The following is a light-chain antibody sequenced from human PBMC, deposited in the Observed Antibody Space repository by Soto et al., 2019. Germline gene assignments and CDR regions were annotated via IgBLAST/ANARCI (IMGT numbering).Light chain of an antibody. CDR2: EVS. V-gene: IGLV2-8*01. Sequence: QSALTQPHSASGSPGQSVTISCTGTSSDVGGYNYVSWFQQHPGKAPKLMIYEVSKRPSGVPGRFSGSKSGNTASLTVSGLQAEDEADYYCSSFAGSDNVVFGGGTKVTVL. CDR3: SSFAGSDNVV. CDR1: SSDVGGYNY. J-gene: IGLJ2*01.